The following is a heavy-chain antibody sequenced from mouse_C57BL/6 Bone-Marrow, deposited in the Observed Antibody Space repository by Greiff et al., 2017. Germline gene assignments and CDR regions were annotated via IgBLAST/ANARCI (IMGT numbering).Heavy chain of an antibody. CDR3: ARDLGYGSSFAWFAY. Sequence: EVKLMESGGGLVKPGGSLKLSCAASGFTFSSYAMSWVRQTPEKRLEWVATISDGGSYTYYPDNVKGRFTISRDNAKNNLYLQMSHLKSEDTAMYYCARDLGYGSSFAWFAYWGQGTLVTVSA. CDR1: GFTFSSYA. V-gene: IGHV5-4*01. D-gene: IGHD1-1*01. J-gene: IGHJ3*01. CDR2: ISDGGSYT.